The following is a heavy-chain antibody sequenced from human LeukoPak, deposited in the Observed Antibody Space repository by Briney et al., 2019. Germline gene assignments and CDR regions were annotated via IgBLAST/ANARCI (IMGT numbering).Heavy chain of an antibody. V-gene: IGHV3-23*01. Sequence: GGSLRLSCAASGFTFSTYAMSWVRQAPGKGLEWVSAIGGSGGSTYYADSVKGRFTISRDNSKNTLYLQMNSLRAEDTAVYYCAKDTTSGSPYYFDYWGQGTLVTVSS. J-gene: IGHJ4*02. D-gene: IGHD3-22*01. CDR1: GFTFSTYA. CDR2: IGGSGGST. CDR3: AKDTTSGSPYYFDY.